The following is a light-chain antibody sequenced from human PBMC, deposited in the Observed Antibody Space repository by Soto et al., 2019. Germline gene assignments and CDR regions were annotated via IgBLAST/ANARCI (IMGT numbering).Light chain of an antibody. CDR2: KDS. V-gene: IGLV3-25*02. CDR1: ALPKQY. J-gene: IGLJ7*01. CDR3: QSADSSGTYAV. Sequence: SYELTQPPSVSVSPGQTARITCSGDALPKQYAYWYQQKPGQAPVLVIYKDSXRPSGIPGRFSGSSSGTTVTLTISGVQAEDEADYYCQSADSSGTYAVFGGGTXLTVL.